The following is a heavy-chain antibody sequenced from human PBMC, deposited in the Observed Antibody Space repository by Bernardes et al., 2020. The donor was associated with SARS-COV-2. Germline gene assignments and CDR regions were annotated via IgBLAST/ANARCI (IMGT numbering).Heavy chain of an antibody. CDR2: IYSSGST. J-gene: IGHJ6*02. V-gene: IGHV4-31*03. CDR3: AREIVSYYYYGMDV. D-gene: IGHD1-26*01. CDR1: GGSISSGGYY. Sequence: SETLSLTCTVSGGSISSGGYYWSWIRQHPGKGLEWIGYIYSSGSTYYNPSLKSRVTISVDTSKNQFSLKLSSVTAADTAVYYCAREIVSYYYYGMDVWGQGTTVTVSS.